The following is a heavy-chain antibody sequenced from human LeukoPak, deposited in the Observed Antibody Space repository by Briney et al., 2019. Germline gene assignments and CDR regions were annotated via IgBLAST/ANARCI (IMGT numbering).Heavy chain of an antibody. D-gene: IGHD5-12*01. CDR3: TKTHYDLLDV. J-gene: IGHJ6*02. CDR1: GFSFRTSP. Sequence: GGSLRLSCADSGFSFRTSPMSWVRQPPGKGLEWVSAMNNGPGATFYRDSVRGRFTISRDDSKSTLYLQMNSLRAEDTGTYYCTKTHYDLLDVWGQGTTVTVSS. V-gene: IGHV3-23*01. CDR2: MNNGPGAT.